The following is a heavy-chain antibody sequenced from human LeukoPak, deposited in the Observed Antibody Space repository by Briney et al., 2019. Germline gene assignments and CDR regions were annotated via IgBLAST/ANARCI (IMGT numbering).Heavy chain of an antibody. J-gene: IGHJ6*02. Sequence: PSETLSLTCTVSGGSVSSGSYYWSWIRQPPGKGLEWIGYIYYSGSTNYNPSLKSRVTISVDTSKNQFSLKLSSVTAADTAVYYCAREAAGDYYYYYGMDVWGQGTTVTVSS. CDR2: IYYSGST. CDR3: AREAAGDYYYYYGMDV. D-gene: IGHD7-27*01. CDR1: GGSVSSGSYY. V-gene: IGHV4-61*01.